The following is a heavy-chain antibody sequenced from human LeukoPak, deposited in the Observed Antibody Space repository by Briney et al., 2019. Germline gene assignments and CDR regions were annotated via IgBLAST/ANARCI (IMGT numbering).Heavy chain of an antibody. CDR2: ISGSGGST. CDR1: GFTFSTYA. V-gene: IGHV3-23*01. CDR3: AKNPHTSSFYYFDY. Sequence: GGSLRLSCAASGFTFSTYAMSWVRQAPGKGLEWVSAISGSGGSTYYADSLKGRFTISRDTSKNTLHLQMNNLRAEDTAVYYCAKNPHTSSFYYFDYWGQRTLVTVSS. D-gene: IGHD6-13*01. J-gene: IGHJ4*02.